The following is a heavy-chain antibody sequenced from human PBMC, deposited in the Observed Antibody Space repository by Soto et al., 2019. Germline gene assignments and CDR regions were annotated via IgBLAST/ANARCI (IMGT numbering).Heavy chain of an antibody. V-gene: IGHV4-39*01. D-gene: IGHD1-1*01. J-gene: IGHJ4*02. CDR3: ASQTGTNRGKTGWFLAYFDP. CDR2: LSYGGST. CDR1: GASINSRSYY. Sequence: PSETLSLTCSVSGASINSRSYYWAWIRQAPGKGLGWIGTLSYGGSTYSNPSLTSRVTLSVDMSNNEFSLTLKSVTATDTAIYYCASQTGTNRGKTGWFLAYFDPWGQGTPVTVS.